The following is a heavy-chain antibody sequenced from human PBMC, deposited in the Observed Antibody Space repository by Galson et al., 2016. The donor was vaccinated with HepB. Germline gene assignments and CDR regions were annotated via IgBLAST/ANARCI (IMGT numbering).Heavy chain of an antibody. J-gene: IGHJ5*02. CDR1: GGSISSSDW. CDR2: IFHSGRV. D-gene: IGHD6-6*01. Sequence: SETLSLTCAVSGGSISSSDWWTWVRQPPGQGLEWIGQIFHSGRVNYTPSLASRVTISVDTSNNHFSLRLTSVTAADTALYYCARALEYRDAGSPYNWFEPWGQGTLVTVSP. CDR3: ARALEYRDAGSPYNWFEP. V-gene: IGHV4-4*02.